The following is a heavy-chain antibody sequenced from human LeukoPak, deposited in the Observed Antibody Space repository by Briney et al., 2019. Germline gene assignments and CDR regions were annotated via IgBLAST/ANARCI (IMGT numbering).Heavy chain of an antibody. J-gene: IGHJ4*02. CDR3: AKDHPRVYDILTGYPDY. CDR1: GGTFSSYA. Sequence: GASVKVSCKASGGTFSSYAISWVRQAPGQGLEWMGGIIPIFGTANYAQKFQGRVTITADESTSTAYMELSSLRSEDTAVYYCAKDHPRVYDILTGYPDYWGQGTLVTVSS. CDR2: IIPIFGTA. V-gene: IGHV1-69*13. D-gene: IGHD3-9*01.